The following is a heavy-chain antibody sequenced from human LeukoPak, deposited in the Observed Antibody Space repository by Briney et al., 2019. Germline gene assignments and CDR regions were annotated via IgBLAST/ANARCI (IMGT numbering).Heavy chain of an antibody. CDR2: ISSSGSTI. D-gene: IGHD5-24*01. Sequence: GGSLRLSCAASGFTFSSYEMNWVRQAPGKGLEWVSYISSSGSTIYYADSVKGRFTISRDNAKNSLYLQMNSLRAEDTAVYYCARDSLRDGYNIYYYYYYYMDVWGKGTTVTVSS. V-gene: IGHV3-48*03. J-gene: IGHJ6*03. CDR1: GFTFSSYE. CDR3: ARDSLRDGYNIYYYYYYYMDV.